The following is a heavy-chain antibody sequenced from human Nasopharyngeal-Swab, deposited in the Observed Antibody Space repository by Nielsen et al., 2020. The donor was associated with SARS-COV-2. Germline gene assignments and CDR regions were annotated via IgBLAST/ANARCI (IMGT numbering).Heavy chain of an antibody. CDR1: GFTFSTYA. D-gene: IGHD7-27*01. CDR2: IWYDGSNK. CDR3: ARALWGSYYYGMDV. V-gene: IGHV3-30*02. Sequence: GESLKISCAASGFTFSTYAMHWVRQAPGKGLEWVTFIWYDGSNKEYADAVKGRFTISRDNSKNTVFLQMNSLRAEDTAVYYCARALWGSYYYGMDVWGQGTTVTVSS. J-gene: IGHJ6*02.